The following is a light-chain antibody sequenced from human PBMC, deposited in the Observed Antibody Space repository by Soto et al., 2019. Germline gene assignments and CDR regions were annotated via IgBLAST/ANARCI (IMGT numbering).Light chain of an antibody. Sequence: QSVLTQPPSVSGAPGQRVTISCTGSISKIGAGFDVHWYQQLPGTAPKLLIYINTNRPSGVPDRFSGFKSGTSASMVITGLQAEDEADYYCQTYDNSLGGWVLGGGTKLTVL. V-gene: IGLV1-40*01. CDR1: ISKIGAGFD. CDR2: INT. CDR3: QTYDNSLGGWV. J-gene: IGLJ3*02.